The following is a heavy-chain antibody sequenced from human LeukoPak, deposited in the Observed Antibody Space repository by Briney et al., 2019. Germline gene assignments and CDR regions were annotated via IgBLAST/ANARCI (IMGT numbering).Heavy chain of an antibody. Sequence: PSQTLPLTCTVSGGSISSGSYYWSWIRQPAGKGLEWIGRIYTSGSTNYNPSLKSRVTISVDTSKNQFSLKLSSVTAADTAVYYCARGGSGGGVIVIGAFDIWGQGTMVTVSS. CDR2: IYTSGST. V-gene: IGHV4-61*02. D-gene: IGHD3-16*02. J-gene: IGHJ3*02. CDR1: GGSISSGSYY. CDR3: ARGGSGGGVIVIGAFDI.